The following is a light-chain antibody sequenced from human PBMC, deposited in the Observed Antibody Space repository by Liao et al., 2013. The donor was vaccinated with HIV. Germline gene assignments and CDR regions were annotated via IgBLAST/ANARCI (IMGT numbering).Light chain of an antibody. CDR3: QVWDSSSDQYV. Sequence: SYVLTQPPSVSVAPGKTARITCGGNNIGSKSVHWYQQKPGQAPVLVIYYDSDRPSGIPERFSGSNSGNTATLTISRVEAGDEADYYCQVWDSSSDQYVFGTGTEVTVL. V-gene: IGLV3-21*04. CDR2: YDS. J-gene: IGLJ1*01. CDR1: NIGSKS.